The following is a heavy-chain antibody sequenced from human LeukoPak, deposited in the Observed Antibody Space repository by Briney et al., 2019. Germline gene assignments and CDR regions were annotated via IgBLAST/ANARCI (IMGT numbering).Heavy chain of an antibody. CDR2: IYSGGST. Sequence: GGSLRLSCAASGFTVSSNYMSWVRQAPGKGLEWVSVIYSGGSTYYADSVKGRFTISRDNSKNTLYFQMNSLRAEDTAVYYCARTMYYYDSSGYYYYYWGQGTLVTVSS. J-gene: IGHJ4*02. CDR1: GFTVSSNY. V-gene: IGHV3-53*01. CDR3: ARTMYYYDSSGYYYYY. D-gene: IGHD3-22*01.